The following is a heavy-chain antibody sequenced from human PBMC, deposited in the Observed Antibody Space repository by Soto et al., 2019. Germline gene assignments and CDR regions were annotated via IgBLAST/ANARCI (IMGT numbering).Heavy chain of an antibody. CDR2: ISSSSSTI. D-gene: IGHD5-18*01. V-gene: IGHV3-48*04. CDR1: GFTFSSYS. Sequence: GGSLRLSCAASGFTFSSYSMNWVRQAPGKGLEWVSYISSSSSTIYYADSVKGRFTISRDNAKNSLYLQMNSLRAEDTAVYYCARDSTVDTAMVLDYWGQGTLVTVSS. J-gene: IGHJ4*02. CDR3: ARDSTVDTAMVLDY.